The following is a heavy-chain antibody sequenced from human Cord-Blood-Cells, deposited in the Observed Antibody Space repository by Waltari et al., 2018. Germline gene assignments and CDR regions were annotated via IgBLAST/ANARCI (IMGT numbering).Heavy chain of an antibody. V-gene: IGHV1-69*01. J-gene: IGHJ5*02. CDR1: GGTFSSYA. D-gene: IGHD6-25*01. CDR3: ARPSSIAAHWLGWFDP. CDR2: IIPSFGTA. Sequence: QVQLVQSGAEVKKPGSSVKVSCKASGGTFSSYAISWVRQAPGQGLEWMGGIIPSFGTANYAQKCQGRVTITADESTSTAYMELSSLRSEDTAVYYCARPSSIAAHWLGWFDPWGQGTLVTVSS.